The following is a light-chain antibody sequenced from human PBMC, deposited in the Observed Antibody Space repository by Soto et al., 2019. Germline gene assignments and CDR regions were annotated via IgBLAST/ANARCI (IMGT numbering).Light chain of an antibody. CDR3: QQYGSSPLT. Sequence: IVLTQFPGTLSLSPGERATLSCRASQSVSSSYLAWYQQKPGQAPRLLIYGASSRATGIPDRFSGSGSGTDFTLTISRLEPEDFAVYYCQQYGSSPLTFGGGTKV. CDR2: GAS. J-gene: IGKJ4*01. V-gene: IGKV3-20*01. CDR1: QSVSSSY.